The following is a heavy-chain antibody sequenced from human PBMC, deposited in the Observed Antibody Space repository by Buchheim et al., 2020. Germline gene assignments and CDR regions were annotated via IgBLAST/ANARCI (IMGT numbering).Heavy chain of an antibody. D-gene: IGHD2-15*01. J-gene: IGHJ2*01. CDR3: ARYCSGGSQKANWYFDL. CDR2: INHSGST. V-gene: IGHV4-34*01. Sequence: QVQLQQWGAGLLKPSETLSLTCAVYGGSFSGYYWSWIRQPPGKGLEWIGEINHSGSTNYNPSLKSRVTISVDTSKNQFSLKLSSVTAADTAVYYCARYCSGGSQKANWYFDLWGRGTL. CDR1: GGSFSGYY.